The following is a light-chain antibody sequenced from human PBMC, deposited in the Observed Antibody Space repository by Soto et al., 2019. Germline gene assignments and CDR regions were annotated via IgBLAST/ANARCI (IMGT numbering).Light chain of an antibody. CDR3: SSYTSRSTLGV. J-gene: IGLJ2*01. CDR1: NSDIGGYNY. CDR2: DVS. V-gene: IGLV2-14*03. Sequence: QSALTQPASVSGSPGQSITISCTGTNSDIGGYNYVSWYQQHPGKAPKLMSYDVSNRPSGVSYRFSGSKSGNTASLTISGFQAEDEADYYCSSYTSRSTLGVFGGGTKVTVL.